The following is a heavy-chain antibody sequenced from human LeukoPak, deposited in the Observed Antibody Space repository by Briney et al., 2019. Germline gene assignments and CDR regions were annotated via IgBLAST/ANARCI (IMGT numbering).Heavy chain of an antibody. CDR1: GYTFTSYY. Sequence: ASVKVSCKASGYTFTSYYMHWVRQAPGQGLEWMGIINPSGGSTSYAQKFQGRVTMTRDTSTSTVYMELSSLRSEDTAVYYCARDPTSSATVAGDPYYYYYVDVWGKGTTVTVSS. D-gene: IGHD6-19*01. J-gene: IGHJ6*03. CDR2: INPSGGST. V-gene: IGHV1-46*01. CDR3: ARDPTSSATVAGDPYYYYYVDV.